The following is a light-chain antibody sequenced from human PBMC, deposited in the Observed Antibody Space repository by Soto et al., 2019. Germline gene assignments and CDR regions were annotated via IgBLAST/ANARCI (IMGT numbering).Light chain of an antibody. CDR3: LPQSTYPLT. Sequence: DIQMTQFPSSLSASVGDRVTITCRASQVISNEVAWYQQKPGKEPKRLIYSASSLQSGVPSRFSGSGSVTEFTIANSNLQPEDFATLYCLPQSTYPLTFGQGTKVEIK. CDR2: SAS. J-gene: IGKJ1*01. CDR1: QVISNE. V-gene: IGKV1-17*02.